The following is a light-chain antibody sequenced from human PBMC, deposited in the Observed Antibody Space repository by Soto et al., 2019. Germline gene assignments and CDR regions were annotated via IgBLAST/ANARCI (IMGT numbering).Light chain of an antibody. CDR3: SSYAGSSNV. J-gene: IGLJ1*01. Sequence: QSVLTQPPSASGPPGQSVAISCTGTSSDVGGYNYVSWYQQHPGKAPKLMIYEVNKRPSGVPYRFSGSKSGNTASLTVSGLQAEDEADYYCSSYAGSSNVFGTGTKVTVL. CDR2: EVN. V-gene: IGLV2-8*01. CDR1: SSDVGGYNY.